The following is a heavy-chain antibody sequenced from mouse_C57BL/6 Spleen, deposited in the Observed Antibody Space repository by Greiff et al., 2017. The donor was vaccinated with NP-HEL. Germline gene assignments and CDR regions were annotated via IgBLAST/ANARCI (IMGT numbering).Heavy chain of an antibody. CDR2: IRSKSNNYAT. CDR3: VSHLLLSYYAMDY. CDR1: GFSFNTYA. J-gene: IGHJ4*01. D-gene: IGHD1-1*02. V-gene: IGHV10-1*01. Sequence: EVKVEESGGGLVQPKGSLKLSCAASGFSFNTYAMNWVRQAPGKGLEWVARIRSKSNNYATYYADSVKDRFTISRDDSESMLYLQMNNLKTEDTAMYYCVSHLLLSYYAMDYWGQGTSVTVSS.